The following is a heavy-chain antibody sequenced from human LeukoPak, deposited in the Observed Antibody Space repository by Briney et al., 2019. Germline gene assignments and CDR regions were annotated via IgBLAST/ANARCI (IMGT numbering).Heavy chain of an antibody. V-gene: IGHV4-34*01. J-gene: IGHJ2*01. CDR3: ARSRFGPSGVDQYQLLRRWYFDL. Sequence: SETLSLTCAVYGGSFSGYYWSWIRQPPGKGLEWIGEINHSGSTNYNPSLKSRVTISVDTSKNQFSLKLSSVTAADTAVYYCARSRFGPSGVDQYQLLRRWYFDLWGRGTLVTVSS. D-gene: IGHD2-2*01. CDR2: INHSGST. CDR1: GGSFSGYY.